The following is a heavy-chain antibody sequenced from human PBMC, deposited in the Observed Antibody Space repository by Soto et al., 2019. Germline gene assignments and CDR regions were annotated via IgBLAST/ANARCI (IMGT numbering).Heavy chain of an antibody. Sequence: QVQLVESGGGVVQPGRSLRLSCAASGFTFSSYAMHWVRQAPGKGLEWVAVISYDGSNKYYADSVKGRFTISRDNSKNTLYLQMNSLRAEDTAVYYCARDGRGSYSFWGQGTLVTVSS. D-gene: IGHD1-26*01. J-gene: IGHJ4*02. CDR1: GFTFSSYA. CDR3: ARDGRGSYSF. CDR2: ISYDGSNK. V-gene: IGHV3-30-3*01.